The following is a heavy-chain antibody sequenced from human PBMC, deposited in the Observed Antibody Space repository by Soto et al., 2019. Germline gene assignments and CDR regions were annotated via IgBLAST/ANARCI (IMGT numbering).Heavy chain of an antibody. V-gene: IGHV4-38-2*02. J-gene: IGHJ4*02. CDR2: MYHDGNT. CDR1: GYSISSGCF. CDR3: ARESYSGYHSYDY. Sequence: SGTLSLTCAVSGYSISSGCFWGWIRQPPGKGLEWIANMYHDGNTHYNPSLKSRVTMSVDTSKNQFSLKPNSVTAADTAVYYCARESYSGYHSYDYWGQGILVTVSS. D-gene: IGHD5-12*01.